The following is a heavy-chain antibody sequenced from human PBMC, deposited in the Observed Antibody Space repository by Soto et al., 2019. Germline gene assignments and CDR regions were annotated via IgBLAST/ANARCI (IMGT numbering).Heavy chain of an antibody. V-gene: IGHV3-33*01. CDR1: GFTFSSYG. CDR2: IWYDGSDK. CDR3: AAQGGTGFPNDY. D-gene: IGHD2-15*01. J-gene: IGHJ4*02. Sequence: QVQLVESGGGVVQPGRSLRLSCAASGFTFSSYGMHSVRQAPGKGLEWVAVIWYDGSDKYYADSVKGRFTISRDNSKNTLYLQMNSLRVEDTAVYYCAAQGGTGFPNDYLGQGPLVTVSS.